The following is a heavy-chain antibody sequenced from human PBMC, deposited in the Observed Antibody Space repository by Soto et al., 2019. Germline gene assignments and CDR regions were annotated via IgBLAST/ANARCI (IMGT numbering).Heavy chain of an antibody. CDR2: IYHSGST. J-gene: IGHJ4*02. V-gene: IGHV4-30-2*02. CDR3: ATIPATTILTDY. D-gene: IGHD2-2*02. CDR1: GGSISSGGYS. Sequence: SETLSLTCAVSGGSISSGGYSWSWIRQPPGKGLEWIGYIYHSGSTYYNPSLKSRVTISVDRSKNQFSLKLSSVTAADTAVYYCATIPATTILTDYWGQGTLVTVSS.